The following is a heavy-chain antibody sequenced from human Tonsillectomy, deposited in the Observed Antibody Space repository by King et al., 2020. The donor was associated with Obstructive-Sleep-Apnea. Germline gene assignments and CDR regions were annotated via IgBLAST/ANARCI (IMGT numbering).Heavy chain of an antibody. Sequence: VQLVESGGGLVQPGRSLRLSCAASGFNFDDYAMHWVRQAPGKGLEWVSGINWNRGSRGYADSVKGRFTNSRDNAKNLVFLQMNSLRTGDTALYYCAKGLSSGWYKGCDYWGQGTLVTVPS. J-gene: IGHJ4*02. CDR1: GFNFDDYA. CDR3: AKGLSSGWYKGCDY. V-gene: IGHV3-9*01. CDR2: INWNRGSR. D-gene: IGHD6-19*01.